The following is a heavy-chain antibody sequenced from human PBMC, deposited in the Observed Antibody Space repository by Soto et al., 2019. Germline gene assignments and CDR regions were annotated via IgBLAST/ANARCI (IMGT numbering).Heavy chain of an antibody. CDR3: ARQFYFGSGSFYNRPFYF. CDR2: IYYSGNT. J-gene: IGHJ4*01. CDR1: GGSISSSSYY. D-gene: IGHD3-10*01. Sequence: QLQLQESGPGLVKPSETLSLTCTVSGGSISSSSYYWGWIRQPPGKGLEWIGSIYYSGNTYYNPSLKSRVHISRNPAKNHVSLEMWSVTAADPAVYYCARQFYFGSGSFYNRPFYFWGPGNLVTVFS. V-gene: IGHV4-39*01.